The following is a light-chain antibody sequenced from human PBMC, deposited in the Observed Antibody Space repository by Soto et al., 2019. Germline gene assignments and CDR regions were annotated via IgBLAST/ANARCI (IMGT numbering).Light chain of an antibody. J-gene: IGLJ1*01. CDR3: CSYAGSSYV. CDR1: SSDVGGYNY. V-gene: IGLV2-11*01. CDR2: DVS. Sequence: QSGLTQPRSVSGSPGQSVTISCTGTSSDVGGYNYVSWYQQHPGKAPKLMIYDVSKRPSGVPDRFSGSKSGNTASLTISALQAEDEAHYYCCSYAGSSYVFGTGTKGTVL.